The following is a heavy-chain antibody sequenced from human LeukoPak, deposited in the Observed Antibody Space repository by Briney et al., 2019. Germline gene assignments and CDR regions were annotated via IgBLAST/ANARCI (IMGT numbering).Heavy chain of an antibody. CDR1: GFTFSSYW. V-gene: IGHV3-7*01. Sequence: PGGSLRLSCEASGFTFSSYWMSWVRQAPGKGLEWVANIKQDGSEKYYVDSVKGRFTISRDNAKNSLYLQMNSLRAEDTAVYYCARVDGSSGYYPYYFDYWGQGTLVTVSS. D-gene: IGHD3-22*01. CDR3: ARVDGSSGYYPYYFDY. CDR2: IKQDGSEK. J-gene: IGHJ4*02.